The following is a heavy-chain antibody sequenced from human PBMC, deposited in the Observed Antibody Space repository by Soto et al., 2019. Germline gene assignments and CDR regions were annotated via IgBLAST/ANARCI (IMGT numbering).Heavy chain of an antibody. Sequence: SETLSLTCTVSGGSISSSSYYWGWIRQAPGKGLEWIGSIYYSGSTYYNPSLKSRVTISVDTSKNQFSLKLCAVTAADTGVYYCARREYSGRTHKSDPWGQGTLVSVSA. CDR1: GGSISSSSYY. J-gene: IGHJ5*02. CDR2: IYYSGST. CDR3: ARREYSGRTHKSDP. D-gene: IGHD5-12*01. V-gene: IGHV4-39*01.